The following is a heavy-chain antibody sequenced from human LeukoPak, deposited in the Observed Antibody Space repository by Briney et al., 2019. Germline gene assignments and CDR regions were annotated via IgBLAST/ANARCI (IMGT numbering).Heavy chain of an antibody. CDR1: GFTFSSYW. Sequence: GGSLRLSCAASGFTFSSYWMSWVRQAPGKGLEWVSVIYSGGSTYYADSVKGRFTISRGNSKNTLYLQMNSLRAEDTAVYYCARDWYSSSAGLDPWGQGTLVTVSS. CDR3: ARDWYSSSAGLDP. V-gene: IGHV3-53*01. CDR2: IYSGGST. D-gene: IGHD6-6*01. J-gene: IGHJ5*02.